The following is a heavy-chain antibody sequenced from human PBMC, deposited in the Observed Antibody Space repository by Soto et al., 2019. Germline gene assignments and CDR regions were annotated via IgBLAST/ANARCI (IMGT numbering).Heavy chain of an antibody. D-gene: IGHD1-26*01. CDR3: AKDRWEFTRYFDS. J-gene: IGHJ4*02. CDR1: GFTFSTYA. V-gene: IGHV3-30*18. Sequence: QVQLVESGGGVVQPGTSLRLSCAASGFTFSTYAMHWVRQAPGKGLGWVAMISKDGNDQYYADSVKGRFTVSRDNSKDTVSLQMHSLRPEDTAFYYGAKDRWEFTRYFDSWGQGTLVTVSS. CDR2: ISKDGNDQ.